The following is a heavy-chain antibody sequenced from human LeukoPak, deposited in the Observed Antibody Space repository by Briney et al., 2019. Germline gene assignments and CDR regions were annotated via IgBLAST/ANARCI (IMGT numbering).Heavy chain of an antibody. Sequence: PSETLSLTCTVSGGSISSYYWSWIRQPPGKGLEWIGYIYYSGSTNYNPSLKSRVTISVDTSKNQFSLKLSSVTAADTAVYYCARHHFASTIFGVYPYFDYGGKEPLVTVSS. V-gene: IGHV4-59*08. D-gene: IGHD3-3*01. J-gene: IGHJ4*02. CDR3: ARHHFASTIFGVYPYFDY. CDR1: GGSISSYY. CDR2: IYYSGST.